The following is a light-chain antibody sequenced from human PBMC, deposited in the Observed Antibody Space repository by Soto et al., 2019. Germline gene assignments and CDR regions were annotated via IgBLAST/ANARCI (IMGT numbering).Light chain of an antibody. V-gene: IGKV3-20*01. J-gene: IGKJ1*01. CDR1: QSVSRSY. CDR2: GAS. CDR3: QQYGNPPPT. Sequence: EIVLTQSPGTLSLSPGERATLSCRASQSVSRSYLAWYQQKAGQAPSLLIYGASSRATGIPDRFNGSASGTDFTLTINRLEPEDIAVYHCQQYGNPPPTFGPGTKVDIK.